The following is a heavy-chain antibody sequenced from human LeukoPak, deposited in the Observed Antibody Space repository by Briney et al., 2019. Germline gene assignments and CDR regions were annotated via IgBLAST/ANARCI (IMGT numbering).Heavy chain of an antibody. D-gene: IGHD1-20*01. CDR2: IYHIGST. V-gene: IGHV4-38-2*01. J-gene: IGHJ4*02. Sequence: SETLSLTCGVSGYSISRGYYWGWIRQPPGKGLEWIGTIYHIGSTYYNPSLESRVTISVDTSKNEFSLNLSSVTAADTAVYYCARAGWIITSGIDYWGQGALVTVSS. CDR1: GYSISRGYY. CDR3: ARAGWIITSGIDY.